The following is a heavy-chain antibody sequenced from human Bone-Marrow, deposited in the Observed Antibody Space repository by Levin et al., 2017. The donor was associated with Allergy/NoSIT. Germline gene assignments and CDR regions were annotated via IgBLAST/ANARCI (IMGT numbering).Heavy chain of an antibody. CDR1: GFTFSDNY. J-gene: IGHJ6*02. D-gene: IGHD4-11*01. V-gene: IGHV3-11*01. Sequence: GGSLRLSCAASGFTFSDNYMTWIRQIPGKGLEWLSYINGPGTIIYYADSVKGRFTISRDNAKNSLYLQMNSLRAEDTAMYYCAHSRGADYSNSYGMDVWGQGTTVTVSS. CDR3: AHSRGADYSNSYGMDV. CDR2: INGPGTII.